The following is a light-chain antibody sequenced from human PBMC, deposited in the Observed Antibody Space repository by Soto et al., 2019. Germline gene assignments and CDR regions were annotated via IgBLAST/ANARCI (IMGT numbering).Light chain of an antibody. Sequence: DIQITQSPSTLSASVGDRVTITCRASQSISNWLAWYQQKPGKAPKLLIYKASSLESGVPSRFNGNGSGTEFTLTISSLQPDDFATYYCQQYNSYPSTFGQGTKVEIK. V-gene: IGKV1-5*03. CDR2: KAS. CDR1: QSISNW. J-gene: IGKJ1*01. CDR3: QQYNSYPST.